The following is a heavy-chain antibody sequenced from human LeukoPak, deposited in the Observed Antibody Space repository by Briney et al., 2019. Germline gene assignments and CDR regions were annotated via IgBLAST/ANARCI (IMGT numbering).Heavy chain of an antibody. D-gene: IGHD2-15*01. CDR1: GGTFSSYA. J-gene: IGHJ5*02. V-gene: IGHV1-69*13. Sequence: SVKVSCKASGGTFSSYAISWVRQAPGQGLEWMGGIIPIFGTANYAQKFQGRVTITADESTSTAYMELSSLRSEDTAVYYCARGARLFSGGSLGGGFDPWGQGTLVTASS. CDR3: ARGARLFSGGSLGGGFDP. CDR2: IIPIFGTA.